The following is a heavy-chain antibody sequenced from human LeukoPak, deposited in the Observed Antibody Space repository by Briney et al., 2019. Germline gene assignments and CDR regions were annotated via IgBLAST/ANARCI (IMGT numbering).Heavy chain of an antibody. CDR1: GPPFDDYA. J-gene: IGHJ4*02. Sequence: GGSWRPPCPALGPPFDDYARPWARQAPGKGLGWAPGISWNSGSIGYADSVKGRFTISRDNAKNSLYLQMNSLRAEDTALYYCAKEGNYYDSSGLDYWGQGTLVTVSS. V-gene: IGHV3-9*01. D-gene: IGHD3-22*01. CDR2: ISWNSGSI. CDR3: AKEGNYYDSSGLDY.